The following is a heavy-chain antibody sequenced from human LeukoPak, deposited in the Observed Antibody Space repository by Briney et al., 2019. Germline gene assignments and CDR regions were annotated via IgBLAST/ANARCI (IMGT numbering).Heavy chain of an antibody. Sequence: GGSLRLSCAASGFTVSSNYMSWVRQAPGKGLEWVSAIRGSGGSTYYADSVKGRFTISRDNSKNTLYLQMNSLRAEDTAVYYCARGGSYLSAFDIWGQGTMVTVSS. CDR2: IRGSGGST. V-gene: IGHV3-23*01. J-gene: IGHJ3*02. CDR3: ARGGSYLSAFDI. CDR1: GFTVSSNY. D-gene: IGHD1-26*01.